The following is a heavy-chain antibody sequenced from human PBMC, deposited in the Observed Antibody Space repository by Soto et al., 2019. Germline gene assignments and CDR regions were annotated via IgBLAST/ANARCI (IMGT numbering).Heavy chain of an antibody. CDR3: ARALKGYYYYGMDV. Sequence: ETLSLTCAVYGGSFSGYYWSWIRQPPGKGLEWIGEINHSGSTNYNPSLKSRVTISVDTSKNQFSLKLSSVTAADTAVYYCARALKGYYYYGMDVWGQGTTVTVSS. V-gene: IGHV4-34*01. J-gene: IGHJ6*02. CDR2: INHSGST. CDR1: GGSFSGYY.